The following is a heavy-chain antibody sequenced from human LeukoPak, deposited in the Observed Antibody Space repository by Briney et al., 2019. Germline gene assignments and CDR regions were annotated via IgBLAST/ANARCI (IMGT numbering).Heavy chain of an antibody. D-gene: IGHD3-22*01. Sequence: ASVKVSCKASGYTFTGYYMHWVRQAPGQGLEWMGWINPNSGGTNYAQKFQGRVTMTRDTSISTAYMELSRLRSDDTAVYYCARGLDTVRITMIQAETPLDVWGKGTTVTVSS. V-gene: IGHV1-2*02. CDR3: ARGLDTVRITMIQAETPLDV. CDR2: INPNSGGT. J-gene: IGHJ6*04. CDR1: GYTFTGYY.